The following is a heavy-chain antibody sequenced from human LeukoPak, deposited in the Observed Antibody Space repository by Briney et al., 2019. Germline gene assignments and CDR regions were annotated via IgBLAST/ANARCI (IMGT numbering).Heavy chain of an antibody. Sequence: SETLSLTCTVSGGSISSSSYYWSWIRQPAGKGLEWIGRIYTSGSTNYNPSLKSRVAMSVDTSKNQFSLKLSSVTAADTAVHYCARDTHTIMGARPFDYWGQGTLVTVSS. CDR3: ARDTHTIMGARPFDY. V-gene: IGHV4-61*02. J-gene: IGHJ4*02. D-gene: IGHD1-26*01. CDR1: GGSISSSSYY. CDR2: IYTSGST.